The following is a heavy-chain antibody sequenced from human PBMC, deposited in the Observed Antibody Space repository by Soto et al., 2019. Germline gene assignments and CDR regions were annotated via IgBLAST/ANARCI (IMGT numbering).Heavy chain of an antibody. CDR3: ARVFDTYYFDV. V-gene: IGHV3-33*01. Sequence: GGSLRLSCAASGFTFSTYGMHWVRQAPGKGLGWVALIWSDGTNKYYADSVKGRFTIPRDNSKNMMYLQMNSLRAEDTAVYYCARVFDTYYFDVWGQG. D-gene: IGHD3-9*01. CDR2: IWSDGTNK. J-gene: IGHJ4*02. CDR1: GFTFSTYG.